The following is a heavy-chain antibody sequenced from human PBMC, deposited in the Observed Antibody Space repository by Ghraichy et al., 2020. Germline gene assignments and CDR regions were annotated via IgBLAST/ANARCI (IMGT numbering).Heavy chain of an antibody. CDR1: GGSMSPYY. Sequence: SETLSLTCIVSGGSMSPYYWSWIRQPPGKGLEWIGYIFHSGSANYNPSLRSRVTISVDTSQNQFSLTVNSVTAADTAVYYCARHIDHGGNSLYYGMDVWGQGTTVFVSS. CDR2: IFHSGSA. CDR3: ARHIDHGGNSLYYGMDV. V-gene: IGHV4-59*08. D-gene: IGHD4-23*01. J-gene: IGHJ6*02.